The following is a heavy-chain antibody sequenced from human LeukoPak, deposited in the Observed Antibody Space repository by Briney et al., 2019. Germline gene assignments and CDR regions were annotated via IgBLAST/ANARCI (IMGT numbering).Heavy chain of an antibody. CDR1: GYTFTSYG. CDR3: ARGSRDCSSTSCYAGIHY. J-gene: IGHJ4*02. Sequence: GASVKVSCKASGYTFTSYGITWVRQAPGQGLEWMGWISAYNGNTMYAQNLQGRVTMTTDTSTSTAYMDLRSLRSDDTAVYYCARGSRDCSSTSCYAGIHYWGQGTLVTVS. D-gene: IGHD2-2*01. CDR2: ISAYNGNT. V-gene: IGHV1-18*01.